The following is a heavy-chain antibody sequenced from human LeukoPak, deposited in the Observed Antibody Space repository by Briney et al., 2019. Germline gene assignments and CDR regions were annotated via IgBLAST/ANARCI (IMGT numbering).Heavy chain of an antibody. Sequence: GGSLRLSCAASGFTFSSYSMNWVRQAPGKGLEWVSVINDRGGYIQDADSVKGRFTISRDNSQNTLFLQMNSLRDEDTAVYYCVKERDRGIEVADDFDYWGQGTLVTVSS. D-gene: IGHD6-19*01. V-gene: IGHV3-23*01. J-gene: IGHJ4*02. CDR2: INDRGGYI. CDR1: GFTFSSYS. CDR3: VKERDRGIEVADDFDY.